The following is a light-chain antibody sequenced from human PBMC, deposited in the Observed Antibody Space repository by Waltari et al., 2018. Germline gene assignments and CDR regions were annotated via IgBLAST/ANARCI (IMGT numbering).Light chain of an antibody. CDR1: QGISSY. CDR2: AAS. J-gene: IGKJ3*01. CDR3: QQLNSYPRGLFT. Sequence: IQLTQSPSSLSASVGDRVTITCQASQGISSYLAWYQQKPGKAPKLLIYAASTLQSGVPSRFSGSGSGTDFTLTISSLQPEDFATYYCQQLNSYPRGLFTFGPGTKVDIK. V-gene: IGKV1-9*01.